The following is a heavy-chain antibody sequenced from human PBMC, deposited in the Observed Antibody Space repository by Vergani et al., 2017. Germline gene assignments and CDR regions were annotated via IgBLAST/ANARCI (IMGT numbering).Heavy chain of an antibody. V-gene: IGHV3-48*02. CDR1: GFTFSSYS. J-gene: IGHJ4*02. Sequence: EVQLVESGGGLVQPGGSLRLSCAASGFTFSSYSMNWDRQAPGKGLEWVSYISSSSSTIYYADSVKGRFTISRDNAKNSLYLQMNSLRDEDTAVYYCARDSQSLIAVAGYFDYWGQGTLVTVSS. CDR2: ISSSSSTI. D-gene: IGHD6-19*01. CDR3: ARDSQSLIAVAGYFDY.